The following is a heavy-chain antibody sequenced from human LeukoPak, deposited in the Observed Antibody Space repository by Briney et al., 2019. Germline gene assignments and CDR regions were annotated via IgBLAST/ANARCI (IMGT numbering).Heavy chain of an antibody. CDR2: IQYDGSSK. Sequence: GGSLRLSCAASGFTFSTYSMNWVRQAPGKGLEWVAFIQYDGSSKYYADSVKGRFTISRDNSKNTLYLQMNSLRTEDTAVYYCAKDNYGDSYFDYWGQGTLVTVSS. CDR3: AKDNYGDSYFDY. CDR1: GFTFSTYS. J-gene: IGHJ4*02. V-gene: IGHV3-30*02. D-gene: IGHD4-17*01.